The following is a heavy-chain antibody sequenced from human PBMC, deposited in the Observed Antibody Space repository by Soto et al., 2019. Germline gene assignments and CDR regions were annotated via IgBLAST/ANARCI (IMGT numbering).Heavy chain of an antibody. CDR3: VKRGRNWGAFDF. CDR1: GFILNNYA. D-gene: IGHD7-27*01. Sequence: VQLLESGGDLVQPGGSLRLSCVASGFILNNYAMSWVRQAPGKGLEWDSTIGGTDGDSDGVPWYEDSVKGRFTISRDSSANTLFLHMDNLVAEDSALYYCVKRGRNWGAFDFWGQGTTVVVSS. CDR2: IGGTDGDSDGVP. V-gene: IGHV3-23*01. J-gene: IGHJ3*01.